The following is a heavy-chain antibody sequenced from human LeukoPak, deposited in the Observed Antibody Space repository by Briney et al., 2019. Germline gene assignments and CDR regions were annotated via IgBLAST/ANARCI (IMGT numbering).Heavy chain of an antibody. D-gene: IGHD6-13*01. CDR2: ISFDGGNK. J-gene: IGHJ3*02. CDR1: GFTFSNYA. CDR3: ARARKQVAYDAFDI. Sequence: GSLRLSCAASGFTFSNYAMHWVRQAPGKGLEWGSVISFDGGNKYNADSVKGRFTSSSDNSKNTLYLHMNSLVPEETAVYYCARARKQVAYDAFDIWGQGTVVTVSS. V-gene: IGHV3-30*04.